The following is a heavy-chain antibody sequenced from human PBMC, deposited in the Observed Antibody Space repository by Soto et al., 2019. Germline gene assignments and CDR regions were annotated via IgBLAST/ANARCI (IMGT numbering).Heavy chain of an antibody. CDR1: AFTLRSYT. CDR3: ANALSRSFGGY. Sequence: EVQLLASGGGLVQPGGSLRLSFAASAFTLRSYTMSWVRQAPGWGQEWVSAISGSGGSTYYADSVKGRFIISRDNSKNTLYLQMNRLRADDTAVYYCANALSRSFGGYWGQGTLVTVSS. CDR2: ISGSGGST. V-gene: IGHV3-23*01. J-gene: IGHJ4*02. D-gene: IGHD3-16*01.